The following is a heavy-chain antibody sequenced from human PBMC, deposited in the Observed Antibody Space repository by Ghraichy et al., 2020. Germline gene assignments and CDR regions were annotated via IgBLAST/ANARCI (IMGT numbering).Heavy chain of an antibody. V-gene: IGHV6-1*01. J-gene: IGHJ4*02. CDR2: TYYRSKWCH. CDR3: ARGGLWVPLAGFDY. D-gene: IGHD3-3*02. Sequence: SETLSLTCAISGDSVSSSSAAWNWIRQSPSRGLEWLGRTYYRSKWCHDYAVSVRSQITINPDTSKNQFSLLLDSVTPEDTAVYYCARGGLWVPLAGFDYWAQGTLVTVSS. CDR1: GDSVSSSSAA.